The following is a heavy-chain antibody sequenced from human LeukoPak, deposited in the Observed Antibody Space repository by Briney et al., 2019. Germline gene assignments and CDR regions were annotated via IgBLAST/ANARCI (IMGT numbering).Heavy chain of an antibody. CDR2: ISPYNGNT. Sequence: GAAVKVSCKSSGYTFMNFVISWVRQAPGQGLEWLGWISPYNGNTNYAQKFQDRLTISTDTSTNKAYMELRSLRSDDTAVYHCARDIIIVRAVQYFYNGMDVWGQGTTVTVSS. V-gene: IGHV1-18*01. CDR1: GYTFMNFV. CDR3: ARDIIIVRAVQYFYNGMDV. D-gene: IGHD1-26*01. J-gene: IGHJ6*02.